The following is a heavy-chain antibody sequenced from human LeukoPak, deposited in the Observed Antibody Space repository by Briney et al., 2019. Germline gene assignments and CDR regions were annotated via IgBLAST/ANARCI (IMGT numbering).Heavy chain of an antibody. CDR2: ISSDGGGT. CDR1: GFSFSTYA. J-gene: IGHJ4*02. V-gene: IGHV3-64*01. Sequence: GGSLRLSCAASGFSFSTYAMHWVRQAPGKGLEYVSGISSDGGGTYYANSVKGRFTISRDNSKKTLFLQMGSLRAEDMAVYYCARDSGGDSYNDYFDSWGQGTLVTVSS. D-gene: IGHD5-24*01. CDR3: ARDSGGDSYNDYFDS.